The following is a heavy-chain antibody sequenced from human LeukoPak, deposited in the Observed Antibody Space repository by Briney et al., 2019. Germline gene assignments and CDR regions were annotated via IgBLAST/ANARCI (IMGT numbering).Heavy chain of an antibody. D-gene: IGHD6-19*01. Sequence: PGGSLRLSCAASGFTFSTYSMNWVRQPPGKGLEWVSLISSSSIYIYCADSVKGRFTISRDNAKNSLYLQMNSLRAEDTAVYSCARAPTFSGWFDYWGQGTLVTVSS. V-gene: IGHV3-21*01. J-gene: IGHJ4*02. CDR1: GFTFSTYS. CDR3: ARAPTFSGWFDY. CDR2: ISSSSIYI.